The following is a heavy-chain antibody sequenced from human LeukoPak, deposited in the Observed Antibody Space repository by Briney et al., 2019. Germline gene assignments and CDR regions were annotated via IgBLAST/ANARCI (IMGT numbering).Heavy chain of an antibody. D-gene: IGHD4-11*01. CDR3: ARDYSDDAFDI. CDR2: IYYSGST. V-gene: IGHV4-39*02. Sequence: PSETLSLTCTVSGGSISSSSYYWGWIRQPPGKGLEWIGSIYYSGSTYYNPSLKSRVTISVDTSKNQFSLKLSSVTAADTAVYYCARDYSDDAFDIWGQGTMVTVSS. J-gene: IGHJ3*02. CDR1: GGSISSSSYY.